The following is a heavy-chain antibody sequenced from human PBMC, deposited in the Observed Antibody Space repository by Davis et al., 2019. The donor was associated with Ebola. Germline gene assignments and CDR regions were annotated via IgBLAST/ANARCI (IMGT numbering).Heavy chain of an antibody. J-gene: IGHJ4*02. CDR3: ARDLSPLRFLEWLKGGYDY. CDR1: GYTFTSYG. Sequence: AASVKVSCKASGYTFTSYGISWVRQAPGQGLEWMGWISAYNGNTNYAQKLQGRVTMTTDTSTSTAYMELRSLRSDDTAVYYCARDLSPLRFLEWLKGGYDYWGQGTLVTVSS. D-gene: IGHD3-3*01. CDR2: ISAYNGNT. V-gene: IGHV1-18*01.